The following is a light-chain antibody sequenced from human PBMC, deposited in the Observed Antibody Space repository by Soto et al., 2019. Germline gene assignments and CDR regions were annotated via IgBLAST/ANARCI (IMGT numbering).Light chain of an antibody. Sequence: QSALTQPASVSGSPGQSITISCTGTSSDVGGYNYVSWYQQHPGKAPKLMIYEVSNRPSGVSNRFSGSKSGNTASLTISGPQAEDEADYYCSSYTAGSTLFGGGTKLTVL. CDR1: SSDVGGYNY. J-gene: IGLJ2*01. CDR3: SSYTAGSTL. V-gene: IGLV2-14*01. CDR2: EVS.